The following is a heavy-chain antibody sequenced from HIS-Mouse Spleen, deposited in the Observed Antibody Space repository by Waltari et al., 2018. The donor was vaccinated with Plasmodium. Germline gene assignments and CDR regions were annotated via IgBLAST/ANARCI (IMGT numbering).Heavy chain of an antibody. J-gene: IGHJ2*01. Sequence: EVQLVESGGGLVKPGGSPRLSCAASGFTFSSYSMNWVRQAPGKGLEWVSSIISSSSYIYYADSLKGRFTISRDNAKNSLYLQMNSLRAEDTAVYYCAREDILTGYYNDYWYFDLWGRGTLVTVSS. CDR1: GFTFSSYS. CDR2: IISSSSYI. V-gene: IGHV3-21*01. D-gene: IGHD3-9*01. CDR3: AREDILTGYYNDYWYFDL.